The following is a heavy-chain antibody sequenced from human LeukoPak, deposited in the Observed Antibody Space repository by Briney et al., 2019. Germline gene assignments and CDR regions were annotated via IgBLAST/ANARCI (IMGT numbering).Heavy chain of an antibody. V-gene: IGHV3-48*01. CDR2: ISSGSRTI. CDR1: GFTFSGYS. Sequence: GGPLRLSGAASGFTFSGYSMNWAPQAPGRGLEWLSYISSGSRTIFYGDSVKGRFIISRDNAKNSLYLLMNSLRADDTAVYYCARESITGDRDFDYWGQGTLITVSS. CDR3: ARESITGDRDFDY. D-gene: IGHD7-27*01. J-gene: IGHJ4*02.